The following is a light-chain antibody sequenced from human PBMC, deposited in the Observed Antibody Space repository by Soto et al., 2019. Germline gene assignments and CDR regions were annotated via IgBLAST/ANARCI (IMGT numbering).Light chain of an antibody. Sequence: AIRMTQSPSSFSASAGDRVTITCRASQGISSYLAWYQQKTGKAPQLLIYAASTLQSGVPSRFSGSGSGTDFTLTISSLQTEDFVTYYCQQYYTYPWTFGQGTKVEVK. CDR1: QGISSY. CDR3: QQYYTYPWT. J-gene: IGKJ1*01. V-gene: IGKV1-8*01. CDR2: AAS.